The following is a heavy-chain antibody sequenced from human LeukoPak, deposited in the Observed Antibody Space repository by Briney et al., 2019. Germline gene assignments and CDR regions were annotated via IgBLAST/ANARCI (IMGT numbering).Heavy chain of an antibody. Sequence: PGRSLRLSCAASGFTFSSYGMHWVRQAPGKGLEWVAVISYDGSNKYYADSVKGRFTISRDNSKNTLYLQMNSLRAEDTAVYYCAKAGTTGTTVHIDYWGQGTLVTVSS. CDR2: ISYDGSNK. J-gene: IGHJ4*02. CDR3: AKAGTTGTTVHIDY. D-gene: IGHD1-1*01. CDR1: GFTFSSYG. V-gene: IGHV3-30*18.